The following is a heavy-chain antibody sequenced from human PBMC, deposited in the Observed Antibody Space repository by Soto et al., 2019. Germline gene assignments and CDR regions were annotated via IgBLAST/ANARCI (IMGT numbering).Heavy chain of an antibody. CDR3: ARVAGYGSGSRHFDS. D-gene: IGHD3-10*01. J-gene: IGHJ4*02. CDR2: TVATTGSP. Sequence: QVQLVQSGAEVTEPGASVKLSCKTSGYTFSTYGLTWVRQAPGQGLEWMGWTVATTGSPIYAQDFQGRVTVTTDRSTNTGYLELKSLTSDDTALYYCARVAGYGSGSRHFDSWGQGTLVTVSS. CDR1: GYTFSTYG. V-gene: IGHV1-18*01.